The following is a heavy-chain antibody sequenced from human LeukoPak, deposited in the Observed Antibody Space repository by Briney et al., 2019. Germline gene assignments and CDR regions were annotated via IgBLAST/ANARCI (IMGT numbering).Heavy chain of an antibody. D-gene: IGHD6-19*01. CDR2: IYYSGST. J-gene: IGHJ4*02. Sequence: SETLSLTCTVSGGSISSYYWSWIRQPPGKGLEWIGYIYYSGSTNYNPSLKSRVTISVDTSKNQFSLKLSSVTAADTAVYYCGESNRGWDFDYRGRGTLVTGSS. CDR1: GGSISSYY. CDR3: GESNRGWDFDY. V-gene: IGHV4-59*01.